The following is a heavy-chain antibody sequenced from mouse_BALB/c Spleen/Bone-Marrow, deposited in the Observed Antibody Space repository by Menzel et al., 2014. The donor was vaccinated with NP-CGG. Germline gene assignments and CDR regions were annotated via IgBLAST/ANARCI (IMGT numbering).Heavy chain of an antibody. J-gene: IGHJ2*01. V-gene: IGHV3-2*02. CDR3: ARSGNFFDY. CDR1: GYSITSGFA. CDR2: ISSSGRT. Sequence: EVQLQQSGPGLVKPSQSLSLTCTVTGYSITSGFAWNWIRQFPGNNLEWMGYISSSGRTSYHPSLEGRISITRDTSKNQFFLQLNSVTTEDTATYYCARSGNFFDYWGQGTTLTVSS. D-gene: IGHD1-3*01.